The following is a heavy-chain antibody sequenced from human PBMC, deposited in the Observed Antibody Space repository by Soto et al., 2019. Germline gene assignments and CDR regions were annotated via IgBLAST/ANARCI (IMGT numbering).Heavy chain of an antibody. D-gene: IGHD3-22*01. CDR1: GGTFSSYA. J-gene: IGHJ4*02. CDR3: AITSGYDSSGYYPPDFDY. Sequence: SVKVSCKASGGTFSSYAISWVRQAPGQGLEWMGGIIPIFGTANYAQKFQGRVTITADESTSTAYMELSSLRSEDTAVYYCAITSGYDSSGYYPPDFDYWGQGTLVTVSS. V-gene: IGHV1-69*13. CDR2: IIPIFGTA.